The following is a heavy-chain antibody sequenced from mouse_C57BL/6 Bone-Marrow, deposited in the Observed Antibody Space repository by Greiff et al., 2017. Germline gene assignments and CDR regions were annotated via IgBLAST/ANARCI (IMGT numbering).Heavy chain of an antibody. CDR2: IDPENGDT. D-gene: IGHD3-2*02. CDR3: TSRQLNYYAMDY. V-gene: IGHV14-4*01. J-gene: IGHJ4*01. Sequence: VQLQQSGAELVRPGASVKLSCTASGFNIKDDYMHWVKQRPEQGLEWIGWIDPENGDTEYASKFKGKATITADTSSNTAYLQLSSLTSEDTAVYYCTSRQLNYYAMDYWGQGTSVTVSS. CDR1: GFNIKDDY.